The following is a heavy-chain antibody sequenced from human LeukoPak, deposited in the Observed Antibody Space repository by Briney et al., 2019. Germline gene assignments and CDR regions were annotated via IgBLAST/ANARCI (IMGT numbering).Heavy chain of an antibody. Sequence: ASETLSLTCAVYGGSFSGYYWSWIRQPPGKGLEWIGEINHSGSTNYNPSLKSRVTISVDTSKNQFSLKLSSVTAADTAVYYCARDRGLCSGGSCYSGNWFDPWGQGTLVTVSS. V-gene: IGHV4-34*01. CDR3: ARDRGLCSGGSCYSGNWFDP. D-gene: IGHD2-15*01. CDR1: GGSFSGYY. J-gene: IGHJ5*02. CDR2: INHSGST.